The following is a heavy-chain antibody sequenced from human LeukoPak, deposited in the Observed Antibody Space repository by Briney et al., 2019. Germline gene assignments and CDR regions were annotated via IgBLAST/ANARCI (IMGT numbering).Heavy chain of an antibody. J-gene: IGHJ5*02. CDR3: AKEIGSGSYYNNYNWFDP. D-gene: IGHD3-10*01. CDR2: LSGSVGTT. CDR1: GFTFSSYS. Sequence: ETGGSLRLSCAASGFTFSSYSMSWVRQAPGKGLEWVSALSGSVGTTYYADSVKGRFTISRENSKNTLYLKLNSLRAEDTAVYYCAKEIGSGSYYNNYNWFDPWGQGTLVTVSS. V-gene: IGHV3-23*01.